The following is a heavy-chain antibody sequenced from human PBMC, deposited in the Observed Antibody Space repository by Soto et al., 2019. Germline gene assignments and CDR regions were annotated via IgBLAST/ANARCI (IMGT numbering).Heavy chain of an antibody. J-gene: IGHJ4*02. CDR1: GFTFSGLG. V-gene: IGHV3-33*01. Sequence: QVQLVESGGGVVQPGRSLRLSCAASGFTFSGLGMHWVRQAPGKGLEWVAVIRYDGSNIYYADAVKGRFTISRDNSNDTLYLQMNSLRADDTAVDYCARDGVGHTTFFGYFDYWGQGTLVTVSS. CDR3: ARDGVGHTTFFGYFDY. D-gene: IGHD1-26*01. CDR2: IRYDGSNI.